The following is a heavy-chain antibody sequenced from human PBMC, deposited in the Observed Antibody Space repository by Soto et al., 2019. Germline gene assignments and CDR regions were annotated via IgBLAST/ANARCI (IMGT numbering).Heavy chain of an antibody. Sequence: QVQLQESGPGVVKPSETLSLTCTVSGGSISNYYWSWIRKSPGKGLEYIGYIYYSGSTNYNPSLKSRVTLSVDMSKNQFSLRLSSVTAADTAVYYCARLTSMVPNYSFYHALDVWGQGTTVTVSS. CDR1: GGSISNYY. CDR2: IYYSGST. J-gene: IGHJ6*02. CDR3: ARLTSMVPNYSFYHALDV. V-gene: IGHV4-59*01. D-gene: IGHD3-10*01.